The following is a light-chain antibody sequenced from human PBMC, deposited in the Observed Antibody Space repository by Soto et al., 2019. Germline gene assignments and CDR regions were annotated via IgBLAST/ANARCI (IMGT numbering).Light chain of an antibody. CDR3: QSYDSSLSGSV. CDR1: SFNIGAGYD. CDR2: GNS. V-gene: IGLV1-40*01. J-gene: IGLJ2*01. Sequence: QSVLTQPPSVSGAPGQRVTISCTGSSFNIGAGYDVHWYQQLPGTAPKLLIYGNSNQPSGVPDRFSGSKSGTSASLAITGLQAEDEADYYCQSYDSSLSGSVFGGGTKLTVL.